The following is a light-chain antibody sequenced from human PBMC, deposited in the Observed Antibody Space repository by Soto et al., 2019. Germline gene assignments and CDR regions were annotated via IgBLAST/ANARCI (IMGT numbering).Light chain of an antibody. CDR2: DAS. J-gene: IGKJ4*01. CDR1: QSISSL. V-gene: IGKV3-11*01. Sequence: EIVLTQSPATLSLSPGERATLSCRASQSISSLLAWYQQKPGQAPRLLIYDASNRAPGIPARFSGSGSGTDFTLTISSLEPEDFAVYYCQQRPNWPLTFGGGTKVEIK. CDR3: QQRPNWPLT.